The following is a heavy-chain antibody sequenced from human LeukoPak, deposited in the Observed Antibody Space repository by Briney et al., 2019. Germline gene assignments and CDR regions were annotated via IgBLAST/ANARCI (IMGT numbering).Heavy chain of an antibody. V-gene: IGHV1-18*01. J-gene: IGHJ6*03. CDR3: ARFGLPTVIPLGDYYYMDV. CDR2: ISAYNGNT. D-gene: IGHD4-17*01. Sequence: GASVKVSCKASGYTFTSYGISWVRQAPGQGLEWMGWISAYNGNTNYAQKLQGRVTMTTDTSTSTAYMELRSLRSDDTAVYYCARFGLPTVIPLGDYYYMDVWGKGTTVTISS. CDR1: GYTFTSYG.